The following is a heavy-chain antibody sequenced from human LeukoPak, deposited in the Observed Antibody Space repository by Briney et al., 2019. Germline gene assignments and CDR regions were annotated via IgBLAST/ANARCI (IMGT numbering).Heavy chain of an antibody. J-gene: IGHJ6*02. CDR3: ARECSGGSCYGMDV. Sequence: ASVKVSCKASGYTFTSYYMHWVRQAPGQGLEWMGIINPSGGSTSYAQKFQGRVTMTRDTSISTAYMELSRLRSDDTAVYYCARECSGGSCYGMDVWGQGTTVTVSS. D-gene: IGHD2-15*01. V-gene: IGHV1-46*01. CDR1: GYTFTSYY. CDR2: INPSGGST.